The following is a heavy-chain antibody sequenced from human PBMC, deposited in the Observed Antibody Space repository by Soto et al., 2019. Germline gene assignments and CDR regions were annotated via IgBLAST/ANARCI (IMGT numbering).Heavy chain of an antibody. D-gene: IGHD3-22*01. CDR3: AKTLPLITMIVADPSAFDI. J-gene: IGHJ3*02. CDR1: GFTFSSYA. Sequence: HPXVSLLLSCAASGFTFSSYAMSWVRQAPGKGLEWVSAISGSGGSTYYADSVKGRFTISRDNSKNTLYLQMNSLRAEDTAVYYCAKTLPLITMIVADPSAFDIWGQGTMVTVSS. CDR2: ISGSGGST. V-gene: IGHV3-23*01.